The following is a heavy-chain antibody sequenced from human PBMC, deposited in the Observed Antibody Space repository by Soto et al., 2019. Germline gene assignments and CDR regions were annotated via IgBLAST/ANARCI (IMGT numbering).Heavy chain of an antibody. J-gene: IGHJ4*02. CDR3: ARVLAVASPFDY. D-gene: IGHD6-19*01. V-gene: IGHV1-3*01. CDR1: GYTFTSYA. Sequence: ASVKVSCKASGYTFTSYAMHWVRQAPGQRLEWMGWINAGNGNTKYSQKFQGRVTITRDTSASTAYMELSSLRSEDTAVYYCARVLAVASPFDYWGQGTLVTVSS. CDR2: INAGNGNT.